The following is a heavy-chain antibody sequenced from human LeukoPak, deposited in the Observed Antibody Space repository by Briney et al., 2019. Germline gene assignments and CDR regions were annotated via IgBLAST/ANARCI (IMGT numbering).Heavy chain of an antibody. D-gene: IGHD3-3*01. CDR2: IIPIFGTA. J-gene: IGHJ4*02. CDR3: ARVFFGSGYRMYYFDY. CDR1: GGTFSSYA. V-gene: IGHV1-69*05. Sequence: ASVKVSCKASGGTFSSYAISWVRQAPGQGLEWMGGIIPIFGTANYAQKFQGRVTITTDESTSTAYMELSSLRSEDTAVYYCARVFFGSGYRMYYFDYWGQGTLVTVSS.